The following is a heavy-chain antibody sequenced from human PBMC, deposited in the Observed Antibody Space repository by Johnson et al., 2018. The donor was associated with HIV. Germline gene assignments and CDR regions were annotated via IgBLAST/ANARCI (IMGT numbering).Heavy chain of an antibody. J-gene: IGHJ3*02. CDR3: ARLPSGYNRDTFNI. CDR2: ISYNEDKK. V-gene: IGHV3-30*04. D-gene: IGHD5-18*01. Sequence: QVQLVESGGGVVQPGRSLRLSCAASGFTFRTFPMHWVRQAPGKGLEWMAFISYNEDKKYYADSVKGRFTISRDNSKNILYLQMNSLRAEDTATYYCARLPSGYNRDTFNIWGQGTVVTVSS. CDR1: GFTFRTFP.